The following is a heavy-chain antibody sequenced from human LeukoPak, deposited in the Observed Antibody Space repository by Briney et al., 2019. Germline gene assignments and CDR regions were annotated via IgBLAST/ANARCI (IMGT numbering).Heavy chain of an antibody. V-gene: IGHV4-38-2*02. CDR3: ARAPDRGDYADY. D-gene: IGHD4/OR15-4a*01. CDR2: IYHSGST. CDR1: GYSISSGYY. J-gene: IGHJ4*02. Sequence: SETLSLTRTVSGYSISSGYYWGWIRQPPGKGLEWIGSIYHSGSTYYNPSLKSRVTISVDTSKNQFSLKLSSVTAADTAVYYCARAPDRGDYADYWGQGTLVTVSS.